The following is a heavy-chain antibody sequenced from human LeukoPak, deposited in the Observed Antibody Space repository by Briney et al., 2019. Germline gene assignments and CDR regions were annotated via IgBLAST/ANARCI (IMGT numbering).Heavy chain of an antibody. J-gene: IGHJ4*02. Sequence: SETLSLTCTVSGGSITSHLWSWIRQPPGKGLEWIGYIYHSGITNYNPSLKSRVTISVDTSKNQFSLELNSVTAADTAVYYCARDGYSGSSLFDSWGQGTLVTVSS. CDR1: GGSITSHL. D-gene: IGHD1-26*01. CDR3: ARDGYSGSSLFDS. V-gene: IGHV4-59*11. CDR2: IYHSGIT.